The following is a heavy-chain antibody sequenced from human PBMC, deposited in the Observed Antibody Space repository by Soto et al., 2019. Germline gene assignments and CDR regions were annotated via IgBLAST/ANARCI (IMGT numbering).Heavy chain of an antibody. D-gene: IGHD6-13*01. V-gene: IGHV3-23*01. CDR3: AKAGGESSWYVYYGMDV. Sequence: GGSLRLSCAASGFTFSSYAMSWVRQAPGKGLEWVSAISGSGGSTYYADSVKGRFTISRDNSKNTLYLQMNSLRAEDTAVYYCAKAGGESSWYVYYGMDVWGQGTTVTVSS. CDR1: GFTFSSYA. CDR2: ISGSGGST. J-gene: IGHJ6*02.